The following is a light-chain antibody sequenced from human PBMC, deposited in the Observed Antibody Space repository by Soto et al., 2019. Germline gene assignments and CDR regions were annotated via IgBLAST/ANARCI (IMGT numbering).Light chain of an antibody. CDR1: RSVSNR. CDR3: QQYNNWPTWT. J-gene: IGKJ1*01. V-gene: IGKV3-15*01. CDR2: GAS. Sequence: EILMTQSPATLSVSPGETVTFSCRASRSVSNRLAWYQHKPGQAPRLLISGASNGATGIPPKFSGSGSGTEFTLTVDSLQSDDIAVYYCQQYNNWPTWTFGQGTKVEIK.